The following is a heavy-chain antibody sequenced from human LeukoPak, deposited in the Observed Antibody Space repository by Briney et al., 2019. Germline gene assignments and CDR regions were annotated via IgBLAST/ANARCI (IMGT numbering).Heavy chain of an antibody. CDR2: IGTAGDT. CDR3: ARGARHNWFDP. V-gene: IGHV3-13*01. Sequence: GGSLRLSCAASGFTFSSYDMHWVRQAPGKGLEWVSAIGTAGDTYYPGSVKGRFTISRENAKNSLYLQMNSLRAGDTAVYYCARGARHNWFDPWGQGTLVTVST. J-gene: IGHJ5*02. CDR1: GFTFSSYD.